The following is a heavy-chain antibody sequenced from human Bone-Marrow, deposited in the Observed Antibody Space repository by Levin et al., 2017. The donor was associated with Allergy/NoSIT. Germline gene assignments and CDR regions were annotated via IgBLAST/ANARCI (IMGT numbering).Heavy chain of an antibody. CDR2: INFNSGGT. J-gene: IGHJ6*02. V-gene: IGHV1-2*02. CDR3: ARKGYSFYYFYGMEV. CDR1: GYTFSNYY. D-gene: IGHD5-18*01. Sequence: GASVKVSCKASGYTFSNYYVHWVRQAPGQGLEWIGWINFNSGGTNYPEKFQGRVTMTRDTSISTAYMELTSLRSDDTALYYCARKGYSFYYFYGMEVWGQGTTVTVSS.